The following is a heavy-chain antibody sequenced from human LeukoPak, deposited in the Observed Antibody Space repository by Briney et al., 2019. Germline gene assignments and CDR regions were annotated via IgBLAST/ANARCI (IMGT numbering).Heavy chain of an antibody. CDR1: GGSFSGYY. J-gene: IGHJ5*02. CDR2: INHSGST. D-gene: IGHD6-13*01. CDR3: AAWYSSSWYPWFDP. Sequence: KSSETLSLTCAVYGGSFSGYYWSWIRQPPGKGLEWNGEINHSGSTNYNPSLKSRVTISVDTSKNQFSLKLSSVTAADTAVYYCAAWYSSSWYPWFDPWGQGTLVTVSS. V-gene: IGHV4-34*01.